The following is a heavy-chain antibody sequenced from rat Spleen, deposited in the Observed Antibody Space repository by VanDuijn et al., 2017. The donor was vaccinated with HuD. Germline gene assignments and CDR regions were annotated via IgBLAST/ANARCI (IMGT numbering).Heavy chain of an antibody. CDR3: AKDLDYSGDNWFGY. D-gene: IGHD1-1*01. CDR1: GFTFSDYT. J-gene: IGHJ3*01. Sequence: EVQLVESGGGLVQPGRSLKLSCAASGFTFSDYTMAWVRQSPKKGLEWVAAITYDVSSTYYRDSVKGRFTISRDNAKSTLYLQVDSLRSDDTATYYCAKDLDYSGDNWFGYWGQGTLVTVSS. V-gene: IGHV5-7*01. CDR2: ITYDVSST.